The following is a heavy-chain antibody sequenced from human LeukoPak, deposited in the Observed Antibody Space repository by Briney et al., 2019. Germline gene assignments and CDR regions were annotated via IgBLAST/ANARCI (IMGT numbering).Heavy chain of an antibody. CDR2: IHYSEST. V-gene: IGHV4-59*01. Sequence: SETLSLTCTVSGDSIIGYYWSWIRQPPGKGLEWIGYIHYSESTNYNPSLKSRVTISVDTSRSHFSLKLSSATAADTAVYFCARGERLGPDFWGQGTLVTVSS. CDR1: GDSIIGYY. CDR3: ARGERLGPDF. D-gene: IGHD1-1*01. J-gene: IGHJ4*02.